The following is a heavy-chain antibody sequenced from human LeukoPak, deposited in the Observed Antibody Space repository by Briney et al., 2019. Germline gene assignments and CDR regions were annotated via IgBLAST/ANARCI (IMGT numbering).Heavy chain of an antibody. CDR1: GFTFSSYG. CDR2: IRYDASNQ. D-gene: IGHD4-11*01. Sequence: PGRSLRLSCAASGFTFSSYGMHWVRQAPGKGLEWMAFIRYDASNQYYTDSVKGRFTISRDNSKDTLYLQMNSLRVEDTAVYFCAKCFRMSAALPVATVADYWGQGTLVTVSS. V-gene: IGHV3-30*02. J-gene: IGHJ4*02. CDR3: AKCFRMSAALPVATVADY.